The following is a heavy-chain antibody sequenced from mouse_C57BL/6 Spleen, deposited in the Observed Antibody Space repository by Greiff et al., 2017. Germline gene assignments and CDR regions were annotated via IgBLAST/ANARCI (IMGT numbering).Heavy chain of an antibody. Sequence: EVKLVESEGGLVQPGSSMKLSCTASGFTFSDYYMAWVRQVPEKGLEWVANINYDGSSTYYLDSLKSRFIISRDNAKNILYLQMSSLKSEDTATYYCARVGRLWYFDVWGTGTTVTVSS. V-gene: IGHV5-16*01. D-gene: IGHD4-1*01. CDR2: INYDGSST. CDR3: ARVGRLWYFDV. J-gene: IGHJ1*03. CDR1: GFTFSDYY.